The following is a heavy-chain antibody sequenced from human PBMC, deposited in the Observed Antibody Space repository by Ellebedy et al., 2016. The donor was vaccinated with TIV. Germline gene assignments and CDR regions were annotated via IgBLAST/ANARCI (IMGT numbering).Heavy chain of an antibody. J-gene: IGHJ4*02. CDR1: GGSFSGYY. CDR3: ARCQGDTAMVTCYFDY. Sequence: MPSETLSLTCAVYGGSFSGYYWSWIRQPPGKGLEWIGEINHSGSTNYNPSLKSRVTVSVDTSKNQFSLKLSSVTAADTAVYYCARCQGDTAMVTCYFDYWGQGTLVTVSS. CDR2: INHSGST. V-gene: IGHV4-34*01. D-gene: IGHD5-18*01.